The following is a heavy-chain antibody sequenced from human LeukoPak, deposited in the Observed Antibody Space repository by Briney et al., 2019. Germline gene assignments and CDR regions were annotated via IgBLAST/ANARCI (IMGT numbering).Heavy chain of an antibody. CDR1: GFTFSSYW. D-gene: IGHD6-13*01. J-gene: IGHJ4*02. CDR3: ARDGSWYGRDY. CDR2: INSDGSST. V-gene: IGHV3-74*01. Sequence: GGSLRLSCAASGFTFSSYWMHWVRQAPGKGLVWVAGINSDGSSTSYADSVKGRFTISRDNAKNSLYLQMNSLRAEDTAVYYCARDGSWYGRDYWGQGTLVTVSS.